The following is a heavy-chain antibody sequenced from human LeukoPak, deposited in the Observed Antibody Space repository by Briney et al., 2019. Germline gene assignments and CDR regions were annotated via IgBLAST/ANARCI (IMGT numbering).Heavy chain of an antibody. CDR1: GGSISSSSYY. CDR2: IYHSGST. V-gene: IGHV4-39*07. J-gene: IGHJ4*02. D-gene: IGHD1-26*01. CDR3: ARAVGATYFDY. Sequence: SETLSLTCTVSGGSISSSSYYWGWIRQPPGKGLEWIGSIYHSGSTYYNPSLKSRVTIAVETSKNQFSLKLSSVTAADTAVYYCARAVGATYFDYWGQGTLVTVSS.